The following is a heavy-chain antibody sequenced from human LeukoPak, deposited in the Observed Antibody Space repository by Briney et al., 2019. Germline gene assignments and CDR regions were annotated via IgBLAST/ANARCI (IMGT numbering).Heavy chain of an antibody. CDR1: GYTFTSYG. CDR3: ARERYGPKHFDY. Sequence: ASVKVSCKASGYTFTSYGISWVRQAPGQGLEWMGWISAYNGNTNYAQKLQGRVTVTTDTSTSTAYMELRSLRSDDTAVYYCARERYGPKHFDYWGQGTLVTVSS. V-gene: IGHV1-18*01. D-gene: IGHD1-14*01. CDR2: ISAYNGNT. J-gene: IGHJ4*02.